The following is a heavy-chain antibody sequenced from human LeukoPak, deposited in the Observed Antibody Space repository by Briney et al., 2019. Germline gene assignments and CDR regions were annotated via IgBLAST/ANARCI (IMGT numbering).Heavy chain of an antibody. CDR1: GGTFSSYA. D-gene: IGHD2-2*01. CDR3: AADQLLSYYYGMDV. J-gene: IGHJ6*02. Sequence: GSVKVSCKASGGTFSSYAISWVRQAPGQGLEWMGWINPNSGGTNYAQKFQGRVTMTRDTSISTAYMELSRLRSDDTAVYYCAADQLLSYYYGMDVWGQGTTVTVSS. CDR2: INPNSGGT. V-gene: IGHV1-2*02.